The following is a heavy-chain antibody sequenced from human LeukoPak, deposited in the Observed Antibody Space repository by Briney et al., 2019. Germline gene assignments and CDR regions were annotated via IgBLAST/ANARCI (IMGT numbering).Heavy chain of an antibody. J-gene: IGHJ5*02. V-gene: IGHV1-8*01. D-gene: IGHD3-3*01. CDR2: MNPNSGNT. CDR3: ARGLRRGWFDP. Sequence: GASVKVSCKASGYTFTNCDINSVRQATGQGLEWMGWMNPNSGNTGYAQKFQGRVTMTRNTSISTAYMELSSLRSEDTAVYYCARGLRRGWFDPWGQGTLVTVSS. CDR1: GYTFTNCD.